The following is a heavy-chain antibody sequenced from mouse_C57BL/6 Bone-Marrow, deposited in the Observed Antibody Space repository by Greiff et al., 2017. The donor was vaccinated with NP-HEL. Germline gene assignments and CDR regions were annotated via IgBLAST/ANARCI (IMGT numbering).Heavy chain of an antibody. CDR2: LTTSDVDP. J-gene: IGHJ4*01. Sequence: VQLQQSGAELVKPGGEVKWWGKEEGGNGGDEGRTGGGRRSEQGLEWIGRLTTSDVDPPHSRNLPCKPPLTADTSSNTAYLQLSSLTSEDTAVYYCARRITTVVAEGDAMDYWGQGTSVTVSS. CDR1: GGNGGDEG. V-gene: IGHV14-2*01. CDR3: ARRITTVVAEGDAMDY. D-gene: IGHD1-1*01.